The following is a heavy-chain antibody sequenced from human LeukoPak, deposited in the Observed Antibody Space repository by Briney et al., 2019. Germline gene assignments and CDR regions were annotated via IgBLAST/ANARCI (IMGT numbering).Heavy chain of an antibody. V-gene: IGHV4-59*08. CDR1: GGSISSHY. CDR3: ARHSGYDLGWFDP. Sequence: SETLSLTCTVSGGSISSHYWSWIRQPPGKGLEWIGYIYYSGSTNYNPSLKSRVTISVDTSKNQFSLKLSSVTAADTAVYYCARHSGYDLGWFDPWGQGTLVTVSS. J-gene: IGHJ5*02. D-gene: IGHD5-12*01. CDR2: IYYSGST.